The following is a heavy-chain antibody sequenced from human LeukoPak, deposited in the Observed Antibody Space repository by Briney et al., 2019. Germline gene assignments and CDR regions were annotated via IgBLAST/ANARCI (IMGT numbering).Heavy chain of an antibody. V-gene: IGHV3-23*01. D-gene: IGHD5-12*01. Sequence: PGGSLRLSCAASGFTFSSYAMSWVRQAPGKGLEWVSAISGSGGSTYYADSVKGRFTISRDNSKNTLYLQMNSLRAEDTAVYYCAKDLHLSGYADSDYWGQGTLVTVSS. CDR2: ISGSGGST. J-gene: IGHJ4*02. CDR1: GFTFSSYA. CDR3: AKDLHLSGYADSDY.